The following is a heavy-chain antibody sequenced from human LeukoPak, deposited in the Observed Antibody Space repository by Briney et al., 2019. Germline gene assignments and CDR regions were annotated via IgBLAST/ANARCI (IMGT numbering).Heavy chain of an antibody. CDR1: GFTFSSYA. Sequence: PGGSLRLSCAASGFTFSSYAMHWVRQAPGKGLEYVSSITSNGGSAYYANSAKGRFTISRDNSMNTLYLQMGSLRTEDMAVYYCARVNAGYDFWGQGTLVTVSS. CDR2: ITSNGGSA. J-gene: IGHJ4*02. D-gene: IGHD6-25*01. CDR3: ARVNAGYDF. V-gene: IGHV3-64*01.